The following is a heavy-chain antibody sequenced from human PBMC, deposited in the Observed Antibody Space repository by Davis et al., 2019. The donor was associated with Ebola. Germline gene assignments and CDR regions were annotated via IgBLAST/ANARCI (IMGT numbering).Heavy chain of an antibody. V-gene: IGHV4-39*07. D-gene: IGHD5-12*01. CDR1: GGSTSSSSYY. CDR2: INHSGST. J-gene: IGHJ3*02. CDR3: ARGSLHAFDI. Sequence: PGGSLRLSCTVSGGSTSSSSYYWGWIRQPPGKGLEWIGEINHSGSTNYNPSLKSRVTISVDTSKNQFSLKLSSVTAADTAVYYCARGSLHAFDIWGHGTMVSVSS.